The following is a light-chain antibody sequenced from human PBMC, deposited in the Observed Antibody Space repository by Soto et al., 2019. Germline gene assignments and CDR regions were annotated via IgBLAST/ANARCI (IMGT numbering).Light chain of an antibody. Sequence: DIQMTQSPSSLSASVGDRVTLTCRASQGISNYLAWFQQKPGKAPKALIYAASDLQSGVPSKVSGSGSGTYFTLTIRSLQPEDFATYYCQQYYAYPLTFGGGTKVEI. CDR1: QGISNY. CDR2: AAS. J-gene: IGKJ4*01. CDR3: QQYYAYPLT. V-gene: IGKV1-16*02.